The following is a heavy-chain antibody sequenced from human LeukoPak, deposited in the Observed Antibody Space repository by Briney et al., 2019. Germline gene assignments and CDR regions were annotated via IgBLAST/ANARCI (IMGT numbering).Heavy chain of an antibody. CDR3: ARERIAVAGSRVSWFDP. J-gene: IGHJ5*02. D-gene: IGHD6-19*01. Sequence: SETLSLTCTVSGGSISTTSSYWGWIRQPPGKGLEWIGSIYYGGTTYYNLSLKSRVTISVDTSKNQFSLKLSSVTAADTAVYYCARERIAVAGSRVSWFDPWGQGTLVTVSS. CDR2: IYYGGTT. V-gene: IGHV4-39*07. CDR1: GGSISTTSSY.